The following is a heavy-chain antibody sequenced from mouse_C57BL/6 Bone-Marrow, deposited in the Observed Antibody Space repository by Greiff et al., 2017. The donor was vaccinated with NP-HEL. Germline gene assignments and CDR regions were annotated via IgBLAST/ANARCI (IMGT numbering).Heavy chain of an antibody. V-gene: IGHV1-55*01. CDR2: IYPGSGST. J-gene: IGHJ2*01. CDR1: GYTFTSYW. D-gene: IGHD2-4*01. CDR3: ARSGIYYDYLDY. Sequence: VQLQQSGAELVKPGASVKMSCKASGYTFTSYWITWVKQRPGQGLEWIGDIYPGSGSTNYNEKFKSKATLTVDTSSSTAYMQLSSLTSEDSAVYYCARSGIYYDYLDYWGQGTTLTVSS.